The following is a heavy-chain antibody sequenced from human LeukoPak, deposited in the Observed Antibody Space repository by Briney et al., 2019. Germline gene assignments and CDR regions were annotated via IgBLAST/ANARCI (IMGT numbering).Heavy chain of an antibody. CDR3: AKVVGRYDSSGYQGP. J-gene: IGHJ4*02. D-gene: IGHD3-22*01. CDR1: GFTFDDYA. Sequence: GRSLRLSCAASGFTFDDYAMHWVRQAPGKGLEWVSGISWNSGSIGYADSVKGRFTISRDNSKNTLYLQMNSLRAEDTAVYYCAKVVGRYDSSGYQGPWGQGTLVTVSS. V-gene: IGHV3-9*01. CDR2: ISWNSGSI.